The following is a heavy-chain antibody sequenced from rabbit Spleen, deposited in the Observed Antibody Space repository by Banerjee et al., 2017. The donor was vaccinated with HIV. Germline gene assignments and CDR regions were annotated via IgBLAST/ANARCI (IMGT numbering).Heavy chain of an antibody. Sequence: QEQLVESGGGLVQPEGSLTLTCKASGLDFSSNYWICWVRQAPGKGLEWIACSDVGKRGSSYYARWAKGRFTISKASSTTVTLQMTSLTAADTATYFCARVSESSGWGEDLWGQGTLVTVS. D-gene: IGHD4-1*01. J-gene: IGHJ3*01. CDR2: SDVGKRGSS. CDR3: ARVSESSGWGEDL. CDR1: GLDFSSNYW. V-gene: IGHV1S45*01.